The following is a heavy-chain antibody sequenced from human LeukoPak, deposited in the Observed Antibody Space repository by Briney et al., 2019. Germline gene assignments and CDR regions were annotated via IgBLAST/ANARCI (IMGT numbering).Heavy chain of an antibody. CDR1: GGSISSSSYY. V-gene: IGHV4-39*07. D-gene: IGHD1-26*01. CDR2: IYYSGST. Sequence: PSETLSLTCTVSGGSISSSSYYWGWIRQPPGKGLEWIGSIYYSGSTYYNPSLKSRVTISVGTSKNQFSLKLSSVTAADTAVYYCARDTGLLLSYYFDYWGQGTLVTVSS. J-gene: IGHJ4*02. CDR3: ARDTGLLLSYYFDY.